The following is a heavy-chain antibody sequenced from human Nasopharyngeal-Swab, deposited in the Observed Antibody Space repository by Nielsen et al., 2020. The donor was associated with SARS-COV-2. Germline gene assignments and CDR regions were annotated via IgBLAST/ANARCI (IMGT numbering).Heavy chain of an antibody. CDR2: INTNTGNP. V-gene: IGHV7-4-1*02. J-gene: IGHJ6*02. Sequence: LRQAPGQGLEWMGWINTNTGNPTYAQGFTGRFVFSLDTSVSTAYLQISSLKAEDTAVYYCARDLYSGTKPRFWSGYYGYYYGMDVWGQGTTVTVSS. CDR3: ARDLYSGTKPRFWSGYYGYYYGMDV. D-gene: IGHD3-3*01.